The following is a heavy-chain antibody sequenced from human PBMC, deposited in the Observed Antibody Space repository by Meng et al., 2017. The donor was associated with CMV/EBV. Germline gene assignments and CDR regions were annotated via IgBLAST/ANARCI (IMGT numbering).Heavy chain of an antibody. CDR3: AREGGIVVVPAAPGWFDP. D-gene: IGHD2-2*01. CDR1: GGTFSSYA. J-gene: IGHJ5*02. V-gene: IGHV1-69*12. CDR2: IIPIFGTA. Sequence: QGRRVQSGAEVKKPGSSVKVSCKASGGTFSSYAISWVRQAPGQGLEWMGGIIPIFGTANYAQKFQGRVTITADESTSTAYMELSSLRSEDTAVYYCAREGGIVVVPAAPGWFDPWGQGTLVTVSS.